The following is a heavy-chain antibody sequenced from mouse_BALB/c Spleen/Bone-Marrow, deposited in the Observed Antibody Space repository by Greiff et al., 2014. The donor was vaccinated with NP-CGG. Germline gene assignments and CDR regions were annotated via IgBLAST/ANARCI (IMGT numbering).Heavy chain of an antibody. CDR1: GFNIKDTY. V-gene: IGHV14-3*02. J-gene: IGHJ4*01. CDR2: IDPANGNT. Sequence: VQLQQSGAELVKPGASIKLSCTASGFNIKDTYMHWVKQRPEQGLEWIGRIDPANGNTKYDPKFQGKATITADTSSNTAYLQLSSLTSEDTAVYYCARWEYYAMDYWGQGTSVTVSS. CDR3: ARWEYYAMDY. D-gene: IGHD4-1*01.